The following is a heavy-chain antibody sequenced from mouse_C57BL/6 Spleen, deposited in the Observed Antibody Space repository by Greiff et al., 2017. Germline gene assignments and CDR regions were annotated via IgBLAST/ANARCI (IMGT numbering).Heavy chain of an antibody. V-gene: IGHV5-6*01. J-gene: IGHJ2*01. CDR2: ISSGGSYT. D-gene: IGHD2-3*01. CDR3: ARHEGGYYYFDY. CDR1: GFTFSSYG. Sequence: VQLQQSGGDLVKPGGSLKLSCAASGFTFSSYGMSWVRQTPDKRLEWVATISSGGSYTYYPDSVKGRFTISRDNAKNTLYLQMSSLKSEDTAMYYCARHEGGYYYFDYWGQGTTLTVSS.